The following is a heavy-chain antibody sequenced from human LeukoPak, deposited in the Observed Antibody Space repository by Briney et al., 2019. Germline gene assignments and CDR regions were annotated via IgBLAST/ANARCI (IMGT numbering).Heavy chain of an antibody. CDR2: IQYDGSNK. D-gene: IGHD3-10*01. Sequence: GGSLRLSCAASGFTFSSYGMHWVRQAPGKGLEWVTFIQYDGSNKYYADSVKGRFTISRDNSKNTVYLQMNSLRTEDTAVYYCSRSLTMVRAYDYWGQGTLVTGSS. V-gene: IGHV3-30*02. CDR3: SRSLTMVRAYDY. J-gene: IGHJ4*02. CDR1: GFTFSSYG.